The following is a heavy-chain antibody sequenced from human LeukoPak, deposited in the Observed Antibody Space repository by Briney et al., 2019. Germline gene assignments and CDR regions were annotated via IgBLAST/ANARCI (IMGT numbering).Heavy chain of an antibody. CDR1: GFTFSSYA. CDR3: ASSRSGWIYFDY. Sequence: PGGSLRLSCAASGFTFSSYAMHWVRHAPGKGLEWVAVISYDGNNKYYADSVKGRFTISRDNSKNTLYLQMSSLRVEDTAVYYCASSRSGWIYFDYWGQGTLVTVSS. J-gene: IGHJ4*02. V-gene: IGHV3-30*15. CDR2: ISYDGNNK. D-gene: IGHD6-19*01.